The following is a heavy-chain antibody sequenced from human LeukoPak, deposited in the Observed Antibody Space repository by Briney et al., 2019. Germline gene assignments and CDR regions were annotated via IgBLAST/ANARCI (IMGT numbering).Heavy chain of an antibody. CDR1: GGSISSYY. V-gene: IGHV4-4*07. J-gene: IGHJ4*02. CDR3: ARDRSYDFWSGYPTSYFDY. Sequence: PSETLSLTCTVSGGSISSYYWSWIRQPAGKGLEWIGRIYTSGSTNYNPSLKSRVTMSVDTSKNQFSLKLSSVTAADTAVYYCARDRSYDFWSGYPTSYFDYWGQGTLVTVSS. CDR2: IYTSGST. D-gene: IGHD3-3*01.